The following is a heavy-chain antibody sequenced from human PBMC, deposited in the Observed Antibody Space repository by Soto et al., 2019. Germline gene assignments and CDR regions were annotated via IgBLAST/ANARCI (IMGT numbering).Heavy chain of an antibody. J-gene: IGHJ4*02. CDR3: ARAERGYYPYY. D-gene: IGHD3-10*01. V-gene: IGHV3-11*01. CDR1: GFTFSDYY. CDR2: ISSSWSTI. Sequence: QVQLVESGGGLVKPGGSLRLSCAASGFTFSDYYMSWIRQAPGKGLEWVSDISSSWSTIYYAGSVKGRFTISRDNARNNLYLQVKSLRAEDTAVYYCARAERGYYPYYWGQGTLVTVSS.